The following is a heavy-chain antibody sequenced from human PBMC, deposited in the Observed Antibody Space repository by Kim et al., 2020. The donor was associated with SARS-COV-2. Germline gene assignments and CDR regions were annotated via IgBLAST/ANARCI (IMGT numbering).Heavy chain of an antibody. CDR2: IDPSDSYT. J-gene: IGHJ6*02. V-gene: IGHV5-10-1*01. CDR1: GYSFTSYW. CDR3: ARLDCSGGSCYSGYYYYGMDV. Sequence: GESLKISCKGSGYSFTSYWISWVRQMPGKGLEWMGRIDPSDSYTNYSPSFQGHVTISADKSISTAYLQWSSLKASDTAMYYCARLDCSGGSCYSGYYYYGMDVWGLGNTVTVS. D-gene: IGHD2-15*01.